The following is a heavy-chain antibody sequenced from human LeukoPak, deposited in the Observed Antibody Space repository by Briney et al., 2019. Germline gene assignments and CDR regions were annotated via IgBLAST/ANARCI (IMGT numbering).Heavy chain of an antibody. CDR1: GITLSNYA. D-gene: IGHD4-23*01. CDR3: AKGRGVLRWPYGMDV. Sequence: GGSLRLSCAVSGITLSNYAMSWVRQAPGKGLEWVSAISGSGGSTYYADSVKGRFTISRDNSKNTLYLQMNSLRAEDTAVYYCAKGRGVLRWPYGMDVWGQGTTVTVSS. CDR2: ISGSGGST. V-gene: IGHV3-23*01. J-gene: IGHJ6*02.